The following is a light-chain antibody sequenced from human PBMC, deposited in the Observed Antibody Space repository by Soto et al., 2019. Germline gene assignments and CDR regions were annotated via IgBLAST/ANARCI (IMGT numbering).Light chain of an antibody. Sequence: QSALTQPRSVSGSPGQSVTISCTGTSSDVGVYKYVSWYEHHPGKAPKLIIYDDTKRPSGVPDRFSASKSGNTASLTISGLQAEDEADYYCCSHAGSYTLVFGGGTKLTVL. V-gene: IGLV2-11*01. CDR3: CSHAGSYTLV. CDR1: SSDVGVYKY. CDR2: DDT. J-gene: IGLJ3*02.